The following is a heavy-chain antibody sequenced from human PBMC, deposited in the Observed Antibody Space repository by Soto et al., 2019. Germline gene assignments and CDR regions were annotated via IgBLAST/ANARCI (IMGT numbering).Heavy chain of an antibody. Sequence: QVQLVESGGGVVQPGRSLRLSCAASGFTFSSYGMHWVRQAPGKGLEWVAVIWYDGTNKYYADSVKGRFTISRDNSKNTLYLQINSLRAEDTAVYYGARDAADCSSTSCYAPMQFDCWGQGILVTVCS. CDR3: ARDAADCSSTSCYAPMQFDC. V-gene: IGHV3-33*01. CDR1: GFTFSSYG. J-gene: IGHJ4*02. D-gene: IGHD2-2*01. CDR2: IWYDGTNK.